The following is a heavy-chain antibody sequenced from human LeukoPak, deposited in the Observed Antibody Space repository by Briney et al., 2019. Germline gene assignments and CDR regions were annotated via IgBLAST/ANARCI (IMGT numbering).Heavy chain of an antibody. CDR2: TYYRSKWIN. J-gene: IGHJ3*02. CDR3: ARDADWAYDAFDI. D-gene: IGHD3-9*01. CDR1: GDSVSVKSDV. Sequence: SQTLSLTCTISGDSVSVKSDVWNWIRQSPSRGLEWLGRTYYRSKWINDYATSVKSRIIISPDTSKNQFSLHLNSVTPEDTAVYYCARDADWAYDAFDIWGQGTMVTVSS. V-gene: IGHV6-1*01.